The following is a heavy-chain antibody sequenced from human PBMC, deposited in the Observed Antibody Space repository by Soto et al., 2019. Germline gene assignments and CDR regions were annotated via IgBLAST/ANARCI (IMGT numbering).Heavy chain of an antibody. J-gene: IGHJ4*02. CDR2: IFSNDEK. V-gene: IGHV2-26*01. D-gene: IGHD3-22*01. CDR1: GFSLSNARMG. Sequence: QVTLKESGPVLVKPTETLTLTSTVSGFSLSNARMGVSWIRQPPGKALEWLAHIFSNDEKSYSTSLKSRLTISKDTSKSQVVLTMTNMDPVDTATYSCARISPRNYYDISGYSVSFDYWGQGTLVTVSS. CDR3: ARISPRNYYDISGYSVSFDY.